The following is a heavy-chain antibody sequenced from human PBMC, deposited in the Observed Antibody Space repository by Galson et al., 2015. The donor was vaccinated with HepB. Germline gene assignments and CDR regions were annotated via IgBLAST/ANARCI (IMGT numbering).Heavy chain of an antibody. Sequence: SLRLSCAASGFTFSSYSMNWVRQAPGKGLEWVSSISSSSSYIYYADSVKGRFTISRDNAKNSLYLQMNSLRAEDTAVYYCARASRYCSGGSCYGYYYYGMDVWGQGTTVTVSS. CDR1: GFTFSSYS. V-gene: IGHV3-21*01. CDR2: ISSSSSYI. J-gene: IGHJ6*02. D-gene: IGHD2-15*01. CDR3: ARASRYCSGGSCYGYYYYGMDV.